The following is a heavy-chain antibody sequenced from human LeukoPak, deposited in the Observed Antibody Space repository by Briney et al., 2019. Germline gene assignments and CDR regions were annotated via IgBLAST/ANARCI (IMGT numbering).Heavy chain of an antibody. Sequence: SETLSLTCAAYGGSFSGYYWSWIRQPPGKGLEWIWEINHSGSTNYNPSLKSRVTISVDTSKNQFSLKLSSVTAADTAVYYCARLGLVRGVRRYYYYYYMDVWGKGTTVTISS. V-gene: IGHV4-34*01. CDR2: INHSGST. D-gene: IGHD3-10*01. J-gene: IGHJ6*03. CDR1: GGSFSGYY. CDR3: ARLGLVRGVRRYYYYYYMDV.